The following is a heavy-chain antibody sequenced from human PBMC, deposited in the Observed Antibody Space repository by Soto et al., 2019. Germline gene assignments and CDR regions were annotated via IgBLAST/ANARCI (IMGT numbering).Heavy chain of an antibody. Sequence: ASVKVSCKASGYTFTSYAMYWVRQAPGQRLEWMGWINAGNGNTKYSQKFQGRVTITRDTSASTAYMELSSLRSEDTAVYYCAGGIKYGDYSRWFDPWGPGTLVTVSS. J-gene: IGHJ5*02. CDR3: AGGIKYGDYSRWFDP. CDR2: INAGNGNT. D-gene: IGHD4-17*01. V-gene: IGHV1-3*01. CDR1: GYTFTSYA.